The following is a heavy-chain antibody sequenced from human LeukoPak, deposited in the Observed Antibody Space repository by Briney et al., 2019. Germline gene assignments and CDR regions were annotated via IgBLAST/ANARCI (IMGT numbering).Heavy chain of an antibody. Sequence: ASVNVSCKASGGTFSSYAISWVRQAPGQGLEWMGGIIPIFGTAKYAQKLQGRVTITADESTSTAYMEVSRLRSEDTGVYYCAREAYDSNHYYFDYWGQGTLVTVSS. D-gene: IGHD3-22*01. CDR1: GGTFSSYA. CDR2: IIPIFGTA. J-gene: IGHJ4*02. CDR3: AREAYDSNHYYFDY. V-gene: IGHV1-69*01.